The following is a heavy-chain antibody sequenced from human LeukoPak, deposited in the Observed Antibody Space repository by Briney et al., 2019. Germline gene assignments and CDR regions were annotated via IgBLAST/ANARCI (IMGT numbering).Heavy chain of an antibody. D-gene: IGHD3-3*01. CDR1: GFTFTTYW. J-gene: IGHJ3*02. V-gene: IGHV3-21*01. CDR2: ISSSSSYI. Sequence: GESLRLSCAASGFTFTTYWMSWVRQAPGKGLEWVSSISSSSSYIYYADSVKGRFTISRDNAKNSLYLQMNSLRAEDTAVYYCARGSADVSLRFLEWLGYAFDIWGQGTMVTVSS. CDR3: ARGSADVSLRFLEWLGYAFDI.